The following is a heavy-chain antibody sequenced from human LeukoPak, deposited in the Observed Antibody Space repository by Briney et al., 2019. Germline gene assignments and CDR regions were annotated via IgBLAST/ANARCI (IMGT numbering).Heavy chain of an antibody. CDR3: AKRFSWIDC. CDR2: ITDNGGTT. Sequence: PGRSLRLSCAASGFTFSSYGMHWIRQAPGKGLEWVSSITDNGGTTYYADSVKGRFTISRDNYKSTVYLQMNSLRAEDTAVYYCAKRFSWIDCWGQGTLLTVSS. CDR1: GFTFSSYG. V-gene: IGHV3-23*01. J-gene: IGHJ4*02. D-gene: IGHD6-13*01.